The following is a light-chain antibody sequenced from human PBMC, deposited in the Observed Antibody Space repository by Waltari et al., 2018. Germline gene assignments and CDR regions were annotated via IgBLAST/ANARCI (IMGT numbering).Light chain of an antibody. V-gene: IGKV3-20*01. CDR1: QRVANNF. CDR3: QQYGDSPLYT. J-gene: IGKJ2*01. Sequence: EIVLTQSPGTLSLSPGERATLSCRASQRVANNFLTWYQQKPGQAPRLLIYDASTTASVIPGRFSGSASGTDFTLTISILEPEDVAVYCCQQYGDSPLYTFGQGTKLEI. CDR2: DAS.